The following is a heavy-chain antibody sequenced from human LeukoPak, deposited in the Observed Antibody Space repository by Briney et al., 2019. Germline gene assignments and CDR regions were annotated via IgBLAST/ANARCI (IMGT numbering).Heavy chain of an antibody. D-gene: IGHD4-17*01. Sequence: SETLSLTCTVSGGSITSSYYYWGWIRQPPGKGLEWIGSIYYSGSTYYNPSLKSRVTISVDTSKKQFFLELSSVTAADTGVYYCARHDYGESNWLDPWGQGTLVTVSS. CDR2: IYYSGST. CDR1: GGSITSSYYY. CDR3: ARHDYGESNWLDP. V-gene: IGHV4-39*01. J-gene: IGHJ5*02.